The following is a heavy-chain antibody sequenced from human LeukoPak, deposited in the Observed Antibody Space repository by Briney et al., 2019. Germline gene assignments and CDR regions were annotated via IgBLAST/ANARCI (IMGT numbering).Heavy chain of an antibody. D-gene: IGHD5-12*01. CDR1: GGSFSGYY. J-gene: IGHJ4*02. Sequence: ASETLSLTCAVYGGSFSGYYWSWIRQPPGKGLEWIGEINHSGSTNCNPSLKSRVTISVDTSKNQFSLKLSSVTAADTAVYYCARGSRWLRLHYWGQGTLVTVSS. CDR3: ARGSRWLRLHY. V-gene: IGHV4-34*01. CDR2: INHSGST.